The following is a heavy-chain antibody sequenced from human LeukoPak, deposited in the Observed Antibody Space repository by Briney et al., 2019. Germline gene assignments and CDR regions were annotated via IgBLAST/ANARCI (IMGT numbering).Heavy chain of an antibody. D-gene: IGHD2-2*01. J-gene: IGHJ2*01. V-gene: IGHV3-53*01. CDR1: GFTVSSNY. Sequence: GGSLRLSCAASGFTVSSNYMSWVRQAPGRGLEWVSVIYSGGSTYYADSVKGRFTISRDNSKNTLYPQMNSLRAEDTAVYYCARESTSWYFDLWGRGTLVTVSS. CDR2: IYSGGST. CDR3: ARESTSWYFDL.